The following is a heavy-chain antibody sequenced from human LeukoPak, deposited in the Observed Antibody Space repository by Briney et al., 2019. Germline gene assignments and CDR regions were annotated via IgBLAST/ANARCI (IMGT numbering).Heavy chain of an antibody. Sequence: PGGSLRLSCAASGFTFSGYWMHWVRQAPGKGLVWVSRIDSDGSSTTYADSVKGRFTISRDNAKNTLYLQMNSLRAEDTAVYYCAKDRHSSSFVGCYWGQGTLVTVSS. D-gene: IGHD6-6*01. V-gene: IGHV3-74*01. CDR1: GFTFSGYW. CDR3: AKDRHSSSFVGCY. CDR2: IDSDGSST. J-gene: IGHJ4*02.